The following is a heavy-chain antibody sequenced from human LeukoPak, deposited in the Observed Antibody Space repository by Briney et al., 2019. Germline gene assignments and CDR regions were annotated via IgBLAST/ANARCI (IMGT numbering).Heavy chain of an antibody. CDR1: GFTFSPVW. CDR2: IINDGSYT. J-gene: IGHJ5*02. Sequence: GGSLRLSCAASGFTFSPVWMHWVRQAPGKGLMWVSHIINDGSYTTYADSVKGRFTISRDNAKNTVHLQMNSLRAEDTAVYYCATDDKYAPSSWGQGTLVTVSS. D-gene: IGHD2-2*01. CDR3: ATDDKYAPSS. V-gene: IGHV3-74*01.